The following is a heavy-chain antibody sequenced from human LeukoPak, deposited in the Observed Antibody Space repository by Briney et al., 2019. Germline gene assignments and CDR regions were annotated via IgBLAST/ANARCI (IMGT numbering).Heavy chain of an antibody. Sequence: PGGSLRLSCAASGFTFSSYGMHWVRQAPGKGLEWVAFIRYDGSNKYYADSVKGPFTISRDNSKNTLYLQMNSLRAEDTAVYYCAKGQGYYYDSSGSDYWGQGTLVTVSS. CDR3: AKGQGYYYDSSGSDY. CDR2: IRYDGSNK. V-gene: IGHV3-30*02. J-gene: IGHJ4*02. D-gene: IGHD3-22*01. CDR1: GFTFSSYG.